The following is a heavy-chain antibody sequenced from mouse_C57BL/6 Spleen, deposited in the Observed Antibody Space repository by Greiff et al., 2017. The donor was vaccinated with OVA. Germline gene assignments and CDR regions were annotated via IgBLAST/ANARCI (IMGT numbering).Heavy chain of an antibody. J-gene: IGHJ2*01. D-gene: IGHD2-3*01. V-gene: IGHV5-17*01. Sequence: EVKLMESGGGLVKPGGSLKLSCAASGFTFSDYGMHWVRQAPEKGLEWVAYISSGSSTIYYADTVKGRFTISRDNAKNTLFLQMTSLRSEDTAMYYCARGDGSYFDYGGQGTTLPVSS. CDR3: ARGDGSYFDY. CDR1: GFTFSDYG. CDR2: ISSGSSTI.